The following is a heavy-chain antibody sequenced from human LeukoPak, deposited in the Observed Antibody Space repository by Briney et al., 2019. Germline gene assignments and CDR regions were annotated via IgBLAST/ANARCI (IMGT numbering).Heavy chain of an antibody. J-gene: IGHJ6*03. CDR1: GFTFSSYA. CDR2: ISYDGSSK. CDR3: ARSSSWPLTRLYYYYYYMDV. D-gene: IGHD6-13*01. V-gene: IGHV3-30*04. Sequence: GGSLRLSCSASGFTFSSYAMHWVRQAPGKGLEWVAVISYDGSSKYYADSVQGPFTISRDNSKNTLYLQMNSLRAEDTAVYYCARSSSWPLTRLYYYYYYMDVWGKGTTVTVSS.